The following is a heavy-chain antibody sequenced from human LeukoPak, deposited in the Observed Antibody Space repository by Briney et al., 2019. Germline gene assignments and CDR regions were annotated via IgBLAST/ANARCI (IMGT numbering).Heavy chain of an antibody. CDR3: AKRGPGSPQSGKYYFEY. V-gene: IGHV3-23*01. CDR2: VSGSDAAT. Sequence: GGSLSLSCAASGFTFSTYGMTWVRQAQGKGLEWVSGVSGSDAATFYGDCVKGRFTIPKDNSKKTVYLQKKSLRAEDTAVHYCAKRGPGSPQSGKYYFEYGGQETLVTVSS. D-gene: IGHD3-10*01. CDR1: GFTFSTYG. J-gene: IGHJ4*02.